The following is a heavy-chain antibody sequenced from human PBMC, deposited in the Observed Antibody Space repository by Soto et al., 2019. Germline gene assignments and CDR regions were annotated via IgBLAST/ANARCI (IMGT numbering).Heavy chain of an antibody. Sequence: QVHLQESGPGQVRPSQTLSLSCSVSGGSISRGAYFWTWIRQFPGKGLEWIAYIPYTGATYYNPSLKCRVTILAYTSKNQFSLKLNSVASADTAVYYCARGGPVSVSPAWQLLGYFDYWGQGTLVTVSS. V-gene: IGHV4-31*03. CDR2: IPYTGAT. CDR1: GGSISRGAYF. CDR3: ARGGPVSVSPAWQLLGYFDY. D-gene: IGHD2-15*01. J-gene: IGHJ4*02.